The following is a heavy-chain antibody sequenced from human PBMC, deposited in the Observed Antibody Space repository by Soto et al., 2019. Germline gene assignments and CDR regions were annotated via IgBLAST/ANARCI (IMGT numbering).Heavy chain of an antibody. CDR3: ARYLEYYYDSSGYKPPYYLAY. CDR1: GYTFTSYA. V-gene: IGHV1-3*01. J-gene: IGHJ4*02. D-gene: IGHD3-22*01. Sequence: ASVKVSCKASGYTFTSYAMHWVRQAPGQRLEWMGWINAGNGNTKYSQKFQGRVTITRDTSASTAYMELSSLRSEDTAVYYCARYLEYYYDSSGYKPPYYLAYCGQGTLVP. CDR2: INAGNGNT.